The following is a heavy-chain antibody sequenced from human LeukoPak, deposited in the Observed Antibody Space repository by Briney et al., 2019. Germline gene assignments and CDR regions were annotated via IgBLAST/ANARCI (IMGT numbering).Heavy chain of an antibody. J-gene: IGHJ3*02. V-gene: IGHV4-59*01. D-gene: IGHD3-22*01. CDR3: AREVEYYDSSGYRPHAFDI. Sequence: SETLSLTCTVSGGSISSYYWSWIRQPPGKGLEWIGYIYYSGSTNYNPSLKSRVTISVDTSKNQFSQKLSSVTAADTAVYYCAREVEYYDSSGYRPHAFDIWGQGTLVTVST. CDR2: IYYSGST. CDR1: GGSISSYY.